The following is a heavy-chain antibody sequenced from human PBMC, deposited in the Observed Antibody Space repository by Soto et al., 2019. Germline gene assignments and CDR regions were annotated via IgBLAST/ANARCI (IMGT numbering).Heavy chain of an antibody. CDR2: ISSSSSTI. CDR1: GFTFSSYG. V-gene: IGHV3-48*02. CDR3: AREISVAGEKYYYYGTDV. D-gene: IGHD6-19*01. Sequence: GGSLRLSCTASGFTFSSYGMNWVRQAPGKGLEWVSSISSSSSTIYYADSVRGRFTISRDNAKNSLYLQMNSLRDEDTAVYYCAREISVAGEKYYYYGTDVWGQGTMVTVSS. J-gene: IGHJ6*02.